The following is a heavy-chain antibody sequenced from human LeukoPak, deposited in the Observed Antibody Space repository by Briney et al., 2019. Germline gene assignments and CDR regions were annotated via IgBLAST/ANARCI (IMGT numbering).Heavy chain of an antibody. CDR2: IYPSDSDT. D-gene: IGHD6-19*01. Sequence: NTGAALQFSSKSSGSPFTIYWIGWVRHLPPKGLEWMGIIYPSDSDTTYSPSFQGDVTISADNSISTAYLPWSSLKASDTAIYYCARRSGWYYFDYWGQGTLVTVSS. V-gene: IGHV5-51*01. CDR1: GSPFTIYW. CDR3: ARRSGWYYFDY. J-gene: IGHJ4*02.